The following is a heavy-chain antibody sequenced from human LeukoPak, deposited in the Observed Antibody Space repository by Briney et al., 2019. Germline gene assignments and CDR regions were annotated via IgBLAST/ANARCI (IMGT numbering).Heavy chain of an antibody. CDR1: GFTFSSYA. CDR3: AKDQRQDYYDSSGYLPDAFDI. V-gene: IGHV3-23*01. J-gene: IGHJ3*02. D-gene: IGHD3-22*01. CDR2: ISGSGGST. Sequence: PGGSLRLSCAASGFTFSSYAMSWVRQAPGKGLEWVSAISGSGGSTYYADSAKGRFTISRDNSKNTLYLQMNSLRAEDTAVYYCAKDQRQDYYDSSGYLPDAFDIWGQGTMVTVSS.